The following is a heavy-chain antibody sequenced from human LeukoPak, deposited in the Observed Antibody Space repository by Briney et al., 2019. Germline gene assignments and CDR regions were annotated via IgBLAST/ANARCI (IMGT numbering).Heavy chain of an antibody. D-gene: IGHD2-2*01. Sequence: PGGSLRLSCAASGFTFSSYSMNWVRQTPGKGLEWVSYISSSSSTIYYADSVKGRSTISRDNAKNSLYLQMNSLRAEDTAVYYCASGVVVGPAAAGFDYWGQGTLVTVSS. CDR1: GFTFSSYS. CDR2: ISSSSSTI. J-gene: IGHJ4*02. V-gene: IGHV3-48*01. CDR3: ASGVVVGPAAAGFDY.